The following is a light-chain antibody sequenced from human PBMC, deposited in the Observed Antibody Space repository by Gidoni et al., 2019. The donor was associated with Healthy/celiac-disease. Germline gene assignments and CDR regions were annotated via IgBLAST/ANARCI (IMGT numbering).Light chain of an antibody. CDR3: QQYYSTPLT. CDR1: QRVFYSSNNNNY. J-gene: IGKJ4*01. Sequence: DIVMTQSRDSLAVSLGERATINCKSSQRVFYSSNNNNYLALYPQKPGQTPKLLIYWASPRDSCVPYRFSCSGSGTDFTLPFSNLQAESVAVYYCQQYYSTPLTFXGXTKVEIK. CDR2: WAS. V-gene: IGKV4-1*01.